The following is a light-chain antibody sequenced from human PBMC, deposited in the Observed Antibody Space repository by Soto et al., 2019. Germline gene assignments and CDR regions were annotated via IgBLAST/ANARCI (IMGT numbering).Light chain of an antibody. Sequence: EIVMMQSLATLSVSPGEIATLSCRASQSVSSNLAWYQQKPCQAPRLLIYGASTRATGIPARFSGSGSETEFTLTISSRQSEDFAVYYCQQYNNWHPITFGKGTRLEIK. CDR2: GAS. CDR3: QQYNNWHPIT. V-gene: IGKV3-15*01. J-gene: IGKJ5*01. CDR1: QSVSSN.